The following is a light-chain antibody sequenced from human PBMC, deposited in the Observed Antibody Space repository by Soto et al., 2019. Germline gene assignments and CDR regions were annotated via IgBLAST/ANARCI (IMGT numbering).Light chain of an antibody. CDR1: QGINRW. CDR2: AAS. V-gene: IGKV1-12*01. Sequence: DIQMTQSPSSVSASVGDRVTITCRASQGINRWLAWYQQKPGKAPKLLISAASNLQSGVPSRFSGSGFWTDFPLTLSRLPPEDFATYYCQHANSFPLTFGGGTKVDIK. J-gene: IGKJ4*01. CDR3: QHANSFPLT.